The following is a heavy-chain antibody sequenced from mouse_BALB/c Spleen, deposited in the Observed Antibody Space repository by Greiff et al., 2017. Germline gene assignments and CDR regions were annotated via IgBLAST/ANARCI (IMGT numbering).Heavy chain of an antibody. CDR1: GFTFSSYT. Sequence: DVQLVESGGGLVQPGGSLKLSCAASGFTFSSYTMSWVRQTPEKRLEWVAYISNGGGSTYYPDTVKGRFTISRDNAKNTLYLQMSSLKSEDTAMYYCARVLYGYYAMDYWGQGTSVTVSS. CDR2: ISNGGGST. CDR3: ARVLYGYYAMDY. V-gene: IGHV5-12-2*01. D-gene: IGHD1-1*02. J-gene: IGHJ4*01.